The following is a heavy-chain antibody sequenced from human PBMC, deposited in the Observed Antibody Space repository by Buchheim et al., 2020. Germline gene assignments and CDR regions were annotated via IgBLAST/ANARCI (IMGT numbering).Heavy chain of an antibody. Sequence: QVQLQESGPGLVTPSQTLSLTCTVSGGSISSGDYYWSWIRQPPGKGLEWIGYIYYSGRTYYTPSLKSRVTISGDTSKTQFSLKLTSVTAADTAVYYCVRDVYCSGARCYSYGMDVWGQGTT. V-gene: IGHV4-30-4*01. CDR2: IYYSGRT. CDR1: GGSISSGDYY. J-gene: IGHJ6*02. CDR3: VRDVYCSGARCYSYGMDV. D-gene: IGHD2-15*01.